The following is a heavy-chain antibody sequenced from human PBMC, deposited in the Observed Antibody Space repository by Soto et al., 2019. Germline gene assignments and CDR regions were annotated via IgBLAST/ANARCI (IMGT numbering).Heavy chain of an antibody. CDR1: GFSFSDFG. Sequence: QVQLVESGGGVVQPGRSLRLSCAGSGFSFSDFGMHWVRQAPGKGLEWVAVISYDESNKNFADSVKGRFAISRDTSKNMMYLQMNSLRPEDTAVYYCAKWFGELFDGFDVWGQGTVVTVSS. J-gene: IGHJ3*01. V-gene: IGHV3-30*18. D-gene: IGHD3-10*01. CDR3: AKWFGELFDGFDV. CDR2: ISYDESNK.